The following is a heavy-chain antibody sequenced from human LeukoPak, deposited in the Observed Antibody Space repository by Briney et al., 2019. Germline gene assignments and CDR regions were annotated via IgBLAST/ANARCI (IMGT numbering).Heavy chain of an antibody. Sequence: GGSLRLSCAASGFTFSNYVLHWVRQAPGQGLECVAVISYDGSNKYYADSVKGRFTISRDNSKNTLYLHMNSLRAEDTAVYYCARDTVTNFDYWGQGTLVTVSS. CDR2: ISYDGSNK. V-gene: IGHV3-30-3*01. CDR3: ARDTVTNFDY. CDR1: GFTFSNYV. J-gene: IGHJ4*02. D-gene: IGHD4-17*01.